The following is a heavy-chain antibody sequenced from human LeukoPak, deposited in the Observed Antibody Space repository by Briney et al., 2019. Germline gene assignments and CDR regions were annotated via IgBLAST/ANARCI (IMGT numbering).Heavy chain of an antibody. D-gene: IGHD3-16*02. V-gene: IGHV3-23*01. CDR3: AKNRRVVIPFDY. Sequence: GGSLRLSCAASRFTFSSYAMSWVRQAPGKGLEWVSAISGSGGSTYYTDSVKGQFTISRDNSKNTLYLQMNSLRAEDTAVYYCAKNRRVVIPFDYWGQGTLVTVSS. J-gene: IGHJ4*02. CDR2: ISGSGGST. CDR1: RFTFSSYA.